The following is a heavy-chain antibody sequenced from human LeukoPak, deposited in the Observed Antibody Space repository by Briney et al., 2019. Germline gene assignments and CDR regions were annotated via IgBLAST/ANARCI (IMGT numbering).Heavy chain of an antibody. CDR2: IHPSGGSS. V-gene: IGHV1-46*01. D-gene: IGHD3-3*01. CDR1: RYTFITYY. Sequence: ASVKLSCKASRYTFITYYMHSGRQAPGQGREWRGVIHPSGGSSTYAQKFQVRVTMTSDTSARTVYMELSSLRSEDTAMYYCARDPTVITSSRITIFGVAKSPHNWFDPWGQGTLVTVSS. J-gene: IGHJ5*02. CDR3: ARDPTVITSSRITIFGVAKSPHNWFDP.